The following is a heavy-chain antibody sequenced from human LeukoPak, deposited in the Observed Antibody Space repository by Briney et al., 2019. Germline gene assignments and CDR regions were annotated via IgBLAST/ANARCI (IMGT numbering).Heavy chain of an antibody. CDR3: ARDSSYAFDI. V-gene: IGHV3-48*02. Sequence: GGSLRLSCGASGFTFSSYSMNWVRQAPGKGLEWVSYISVSSGTMYYADSVKGRFIISRDNAKNALYLQMNSLRDEDTAVYYRARDSSYAFDIWGRGTMVTVSS. J-gene: IGHJ3*02. D-gene: IGHD3-10*01. CDR2: ISVSSGTM. CDR1: GFTFSSYS.